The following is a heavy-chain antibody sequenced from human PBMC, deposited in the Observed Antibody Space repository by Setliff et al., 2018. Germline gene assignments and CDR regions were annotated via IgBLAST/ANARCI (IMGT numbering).Heavy chain of an antibody. D-gene: IGHD2-21*02. V-gene: IGHV1-69-2*01. CDR2: IDPEDGKT. J-gene: IGHJ3*02. CDR3: ATDLKFTRFCFGSNCYSGAFEM. CDR1: GYTFTDDY. Sequence: ASVKVSCKASGYTFTDDYMYWVKQAPGKGLEWMGRIDPEDGKTVYAEKFQGRVIISADTSIDTVYLEIDSLRSEDTALYFCATDLKFTRFCFGSNCYSGAFEMWGQGTMVTVSS.